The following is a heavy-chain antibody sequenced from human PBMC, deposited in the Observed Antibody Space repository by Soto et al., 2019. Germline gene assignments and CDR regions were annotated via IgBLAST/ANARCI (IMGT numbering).Heavy chain of an antibody. V-gene: IGHV4-34*01. CDR2: INPTGGT. Sequence: PSETLSLXCAVYGWSFSGYYWSWVRQSPGKGLEWIGEINPTGGTNYNPSLKSRVTISVDTSKDQFSLQLSSVTAADTAVYYCARTRATPASRNLDYWGQGTLVTVSS. D-gene: IGHD1-1*01. CDR3: ARTRATPASRNLDY. CDR1: GWSFSGYY. J-gene: IGHJ4*02.